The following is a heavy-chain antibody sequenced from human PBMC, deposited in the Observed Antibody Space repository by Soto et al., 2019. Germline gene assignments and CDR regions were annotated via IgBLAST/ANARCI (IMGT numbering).Heavy chain of an antibody. V-gene: IGHV4-30-4*01. CDR1: GGSISSGDDF. Sequence: QVQLQESGPGLVKPSQTLSLTCTVSGGSISSGDDFWTWIRQPPGKGLEWIGYIYYSGSTYYNPSPKSRLTMSEDTSKNQLSLKLSSVTAADTAVYYCARDPAKRKDYYYSGMDVWGQGTTVTVSS. J-gene: IGHJ6*02. CDR2: IYYSGST. CDR3: ARDPAKRKDYYYSGMDV. D-gene: IGHD6-25*01.